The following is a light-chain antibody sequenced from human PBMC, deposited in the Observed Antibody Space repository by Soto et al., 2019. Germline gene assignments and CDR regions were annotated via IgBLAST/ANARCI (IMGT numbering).Light chain of an antibody. CDR2: KAS. V-gene: IGKV1-5*03. Sequence: DIQMTQSPSSLSASVGDRVAIACRASQSISNWLAWYQQKPGKAPKLLIYKASTLETGVPSRFSGSGSGTDFTLTISSLQADDFATYYCQQYTSYYTFGQGTKVDIK. CDR1: QSISNW. CDR3: QQYTSYYT. J-gene: IGKJ2*01.